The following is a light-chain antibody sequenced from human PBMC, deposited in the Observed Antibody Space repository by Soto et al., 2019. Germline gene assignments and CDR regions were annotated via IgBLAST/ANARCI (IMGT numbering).Light chain of an antibody. J-gene: IGKJ5*01. CDR3: QQRSNWPIT. V-gene: IGKV3D-20*02. CDR1: QSVSSSY. CDR2: DAS. Sequence: EIVFTQSPGTLSLSPEERPTLSCRASQSVSSSYLAWYQQKPGQAPRLLIYDASNRATGIPARFSGSGSGTDFTLTSSSLEPEDFAVYYCQQRSNWPITFGQGTRLEIK.